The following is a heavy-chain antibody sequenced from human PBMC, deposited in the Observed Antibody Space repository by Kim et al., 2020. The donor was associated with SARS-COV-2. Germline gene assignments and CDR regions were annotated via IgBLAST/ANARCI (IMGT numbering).Heavy chain of an antibody. CDR2: FDPEDGET. D-gene: IGHD1-26*01. CDR3: AIGPVGATSYYYYMDV. J-gene: IGHJ6*03. V-gene: IGHV1-24*01. Sequence: ASVKVSCKVSGYTLTELSMHWVRQAPGKGLEWMGGFDPEDGETIYAQEFQGRVTMTEDTSTDTAYMELSSLRSEDTAVYYCAIGPVGATSYYYYMDVWGKGTTVTVSS. CDR1: GYTLTELS.